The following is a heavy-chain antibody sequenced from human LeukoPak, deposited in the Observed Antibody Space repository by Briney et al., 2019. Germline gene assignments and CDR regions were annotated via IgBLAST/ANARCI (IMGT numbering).Heavy chain of an antibody. CDR1: GGSIRSSYYY. Sequence: SETLSLTCTVSGGSIRSSYYYWGWIRQPPGKGLEWIGSIYYSGSTYYNPSLKSRVTISVDTSKNQFSLKLSSVTAADTAVYYCARQSPLNGDPDAFDIWGQGTMVTVSS. J-gene: IGHJ3*02. CDR3: ARQSPLNGDPDAFDI. V-gene: IGHV4-39*01. D-gene: IGHD4-17*01. CDR2: IYYSGST.